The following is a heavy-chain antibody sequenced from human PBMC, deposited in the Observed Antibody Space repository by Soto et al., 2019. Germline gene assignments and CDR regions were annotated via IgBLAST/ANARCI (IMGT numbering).Heavy chain of an antibody. V-gene: IGHV1-3*05. CDR1: GYTFTSYA. CDR2: INAGNGNT. CDR3: ARSIVVVTALDY. Sequence: QVQLVQSGAEEKKPGASVKVSCKASGYTFTSYAMHWVRQAPGQRLEWMGWINAGNGNTKYSQKFQGRVTITRDTSASTADMELSSLRAEDTSVYYCARSIVVVTALDYWGQGTLVTASS. J-gene: IGHJ4*02. D-gene: IGHD2-21*02.